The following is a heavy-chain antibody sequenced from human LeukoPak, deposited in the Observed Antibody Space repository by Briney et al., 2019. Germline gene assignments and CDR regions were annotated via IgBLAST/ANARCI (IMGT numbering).Heavy chain of an antibody. J-gene: IGHJ4*02. V-gene: IGHV3-21*01. CDR3: ARELYYYDSSGYPAFGY. CDR1: GLTFSSYS. D-gene: IGHD3-22*01. CDR2: ISSSSSYI. Sequence: GGSLRLSCEASGLTFSSYSMNWVRQAPGKGLEWDSSISSSSSYIYYADSVKGRFTISRDNVKNSLYLQMNSLRAEDTAVYYCARELYYYDSSGYPAFGYWGQGTLVTVSS.